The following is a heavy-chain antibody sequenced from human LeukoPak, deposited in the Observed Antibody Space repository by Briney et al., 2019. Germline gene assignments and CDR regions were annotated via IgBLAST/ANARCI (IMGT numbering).Heavy chain of an antibody. J-gene: IGHJ5*01. Sequence: ASVKVSCKASGGTFSNDPISWVRQAPGQGLEWMGRVIPIFGTTNYAQKFQGRITVAADTSTSTAYMELRSLRSEDTAVYFCTRVSGDGLDMRGYYDSCGQGTLVTVSS. V-gene: IGHV1-69*06. CDR2: VIPIFGTT. D-gene: IGHD5-24*01. CDR3: TRVSGDGLDMRGYYDS. CDR1: GGTFSNDP.